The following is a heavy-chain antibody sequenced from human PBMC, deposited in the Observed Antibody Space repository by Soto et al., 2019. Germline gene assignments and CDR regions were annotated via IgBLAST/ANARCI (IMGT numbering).Heavy chain of an antibody. Sequence: AVKVSCKASGFTFTSSAVQWVRQARGQRLEWIGWIVIGSGNTNYAQKFQERVTITRDMSTSTAYMELSSLRSEHTAVYYCAAQKTFYQYDNPGGTIDPWGQGTLVTVSS. J-gene: IGHJ5*02. CDR1: GFTFTSSA. V-gene: IGHV1-58*01. D-gene: IGHD3-22*01. CDR2: IVIGSGNT. CDR3: AAQKTFYQYDNPGGTIDP.